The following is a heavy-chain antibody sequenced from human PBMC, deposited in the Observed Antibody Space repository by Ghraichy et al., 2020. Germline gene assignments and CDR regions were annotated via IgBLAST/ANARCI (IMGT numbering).Heavy chain of an antibody. CDR3: ARPRSSYYDY. D-gene: IGHD6-13*01. CDR2: INHSGST. Sequence: SETLSLTCAVYGGSFSGYYWSWIRHPPGKGLEWIGEINHSGSTNYNPSLKSRVTISVDTSKNQFSLKLSSVTAADTAVYYCARPRSSYYDYWGQGTLVTVSS. CDR1: GGSFSGYY. V-gene: IGHV4-34*01. J-gene: IGHJ4*02.